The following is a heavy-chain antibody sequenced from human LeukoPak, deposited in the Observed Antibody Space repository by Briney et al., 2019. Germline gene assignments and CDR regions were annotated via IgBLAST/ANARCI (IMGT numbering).Heavy chain of an antibody. Sequence: GGSLRLSCAASGFTFSSYGMHWVRQAPGKGLEWVAFIRYDGSNKYYADSVKGRFTISRDNSKNTLYLQMNSLRAEDTAVYYCAKESREKYSYGLDAFDIWGQGTMVTVSS. D-gene: IGHD5-18*01. CDR2: IRYDGSNK. V-gene: IGHV3-30*02. CDR1: GFTFSSYG. CDR3: AKESREKYSYGLDAFDI. J-gene: IGHJ3*02.